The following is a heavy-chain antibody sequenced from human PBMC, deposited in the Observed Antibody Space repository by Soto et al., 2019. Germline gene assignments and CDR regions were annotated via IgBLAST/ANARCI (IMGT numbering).Heavy chain of an antibody. CDR1: GGSISSGGYY. CDR2: IYYSGTT. V-gene: IGHV4-31*03. J-gene: IGHJ4*02. CDR3: ARVRSRADAGDY. Sequence: SETLSLTCTVSGGSISSGGYYWSWIRQHPGKGLEWIGYIYYSGTTYYNPSLKSRVTISVDTSKNQFSLKLSSVSAADTALYYCARVRSRADAGDYWGQGTLVTVSS.